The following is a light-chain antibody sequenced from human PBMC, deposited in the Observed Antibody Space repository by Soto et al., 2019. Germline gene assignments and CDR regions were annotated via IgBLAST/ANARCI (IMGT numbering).Light chain of an antibody. CDR1: SSNIGSNY. CDR2: SNN. J-gene: IGLJ2*01. CDR3: ATWDDSVSRPI. V-gene: IGLV1-47*02. Sequence: QSVLTQSPSASGTPGQRVTISCSGSSSNIGSNYVYWYQQLPGTAPKLLIYSNNQRPSGVPDRFSGSKSGTSASLAISGLRSEDDGDYYCATWDDSVSRPIFGGGTKLTVL.